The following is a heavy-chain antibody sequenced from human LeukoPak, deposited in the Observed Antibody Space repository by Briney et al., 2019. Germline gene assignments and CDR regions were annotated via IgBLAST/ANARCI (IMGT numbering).Heavy chain of an antibody. CDR3: ARALTRYSTAWYGY. Sequence: ASVKVSCKTSGFTFKDYYIHWVRQAPGQGLEWMGWLNPYSGGTNYAQKFQGRVTLTRDTSITTACMDLSSLTSDDTALYYCARALTRYSTAWYGYWGQGTLVTVSS. V-gene: IGHV1-2*02. J-gene: IGHJ4*02. CDR1: GFTFKDYY. D-gene: IGHD6-19*01. CDR2: LNPYSGGT.